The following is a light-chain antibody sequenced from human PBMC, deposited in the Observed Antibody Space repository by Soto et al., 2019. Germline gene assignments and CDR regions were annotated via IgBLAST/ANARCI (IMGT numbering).Light chain of an antibody. V-gene: IGKV2-30*01. CDR3: MQGTYWPYT. J-gene: IGKJ2*01. Sequence: DVVMTQSPLSLPVTLGQPASISCRSSQSLVYSDGNTYLNWFQQRPGQSPRRLIYKVSNRDSGVPVRFSGSGSGTDFTLKISRVEAEDVGLYYCMQGTYWPYTFGQGTKLEIK. CDR1: QSLVYSDGNTY. CDR2: KVS.